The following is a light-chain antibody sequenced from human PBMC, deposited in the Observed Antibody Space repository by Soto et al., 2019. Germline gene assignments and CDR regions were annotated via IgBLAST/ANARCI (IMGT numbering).Light chain of an antibody. V-gene: IGKV3-11*01. Sequence: EIVLTQSPATLSLSPGERATLSCRASQSVSSYLAWYQQKPGQAPRLLIYDASNRATGIPARFSGSGSGTDFTLTISSLEPEDFAVYYCQQRSHWPPFYTFGQGTKLEIK. J-gene: IGKJ2*01. CDR1: QSVSSY. CDR3: QQRSHWPPFYT. CDR2: DAS.